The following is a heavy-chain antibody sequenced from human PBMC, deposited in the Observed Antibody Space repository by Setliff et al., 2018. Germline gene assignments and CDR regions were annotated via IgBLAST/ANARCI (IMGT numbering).Heavy chain of an antibody. Sequence: GFTFSDYSMNWVRQAPGKGLQWVSYISSASRTIHYADSVKGRFSISRENAMNSLYLQMNSLRADDTAVYYCARQRYYDTTGKAFDIWGQGTMVTVSS. CDR1: GFTFSDYS. CDR2: ISSASRTI. CDR3: ARQRYYDTTGKAFDI. J-gene: IGHJ3*02. V-gene: IGHV3-48*04. D-gene: IGHD3-22*01.